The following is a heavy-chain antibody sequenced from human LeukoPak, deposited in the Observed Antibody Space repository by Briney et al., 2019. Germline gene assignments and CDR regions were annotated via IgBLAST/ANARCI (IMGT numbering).Heavy chain of an antibody. CDR1: GGSFSGYY. J-gene: IGHJ4*02. V-gene: IGHV4-34*01. Sequence: SETLSLTCAVYGGSFSGYYWSWIRQPPGKGLGWIGEINHSGSTNYNPSLKSRVTISVDTSKNQFSLKLSSVTAADTAVYYCARDSPKTYYNILTGQIIRYYFDYWGQGTLVTVSS. CDR2: INHSGST. D-gene: IGHD3-9*01. CDR3: ARDSPKTYYNILTGQIIRYYFDY.